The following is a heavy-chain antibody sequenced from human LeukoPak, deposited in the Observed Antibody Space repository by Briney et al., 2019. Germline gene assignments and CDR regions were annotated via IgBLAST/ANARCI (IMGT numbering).Heavy chain of an antibody. V-gene: IGHV3-30-3*01. CDR2: ISYDGSNK. J-gene: IGHJ5*02. CDR3: ASLAPPDYYDSSGYNWFDP. D-gene: IGHD3-22*01. Sequence: GGFLRLSCAASGFTFSSYAMHWVRQAPGKGLEWVAVISYDGSNKYYADSVKGRFTISRDNSKNTLYLQMNSLGAEDTAVYYCASLAPPDYYDSSGYNWFDPWGQGTLVTVSS. CDR1: GFTFSSYA.